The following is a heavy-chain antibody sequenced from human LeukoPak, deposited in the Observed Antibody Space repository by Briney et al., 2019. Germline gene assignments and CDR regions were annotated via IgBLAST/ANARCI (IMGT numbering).Heavy chain of an antibody. J-gene: IGHJ4*02. D-gene: IGHD1-26*01. CDR1: GFTVSSNY. CDR3: ARDKRKGIVGSTKSYFDY. Sequence: GGSLRLSCAASGFTVSSNYMSWVRQAPGKGLEWVSVIYSGGSTYYADSVKGRFTISRDNSKNTLYLQMNSLRAEDTAVYYCARDKRKGIVGSTKSYFDYWGQGTLVTVSS. V-gene: IGHV3-66*01. CDR2: IYSGGST.